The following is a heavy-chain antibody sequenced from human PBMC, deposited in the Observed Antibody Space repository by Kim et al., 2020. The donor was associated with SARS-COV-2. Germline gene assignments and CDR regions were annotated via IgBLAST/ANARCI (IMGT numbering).Heavy chain of an antibody. V-gene: IGHV4-39*01. D-gene: IGHD5-18*01. Sequence: KPSLKSRVTISVDTSKNQFSLKLSSVTAADTAVYYCASLVDTAMATSFDYWGQGTLVTVSS. J-gene: IGHJ4*02. CDR3: ASLVDTAMATSFDY.